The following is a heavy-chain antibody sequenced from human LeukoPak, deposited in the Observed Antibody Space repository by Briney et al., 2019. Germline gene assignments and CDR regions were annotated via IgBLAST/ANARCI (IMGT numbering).Heavy chain of an antibody. CDR1: GGSISSGGYY. CDR2: IYYSGST. J-gene: IGHJ6*02. CDR3: ARGSRNYYYGMDV. V-gene: IGHV4-31*03. Sequence: SQTLSLTCTVSGGSISSGGYYWSWIRQHPGKGLEWIGYIYYSGSTNYNPSLKSRVTISVDTSKNQFSLKLSSVTAADTAVYYCARGSRNYYYGMDVWGQGTTVTVSS.